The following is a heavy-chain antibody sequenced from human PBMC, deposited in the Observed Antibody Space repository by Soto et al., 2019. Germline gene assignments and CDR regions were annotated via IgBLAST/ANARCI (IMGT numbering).Heavy chain of an antibody. D-gene: IGHD4-4*01. Sequence: QVQLVESGGGVVQPGRSLRLSCAASGFTFNNYGMHWVRQAPGKGLVWVTVISYDGSHEYYADSVKGRFTISRDNSKNTLYLQMHSLRDEDTAVYYCAKRRGDHSNYSWGIDVWGQGTTVTVSS. J-gene: IGHJ6*02. CDR3: AKRRGDHSNYSWGIDV. CDR1: GFTFNNYG. V-gene: IGHV3-30*18. CDR2: ISYDGSHE.